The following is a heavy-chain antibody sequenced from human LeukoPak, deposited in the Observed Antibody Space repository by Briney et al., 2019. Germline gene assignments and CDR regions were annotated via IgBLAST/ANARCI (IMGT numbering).Heavy chain of an antibody. Sequence: TGGSLRLSCAASGFTFSKYGMSWVRQAPGKGLEWVSGISGSGGSTYYADSVKGRFTISKDNSKNTLYLQMNSLRAEDTAVYYCAKEARITGPTQFDYWGQGTLVTVSS. CDR2: ISGSGGST. CDR3: AKEARITGPTQFDY. J-gene: IGHJ4*02. CDR1: GFTFSKYG. V-gene: IGHV3-23*01. D-gene: IGHD1-14*01.